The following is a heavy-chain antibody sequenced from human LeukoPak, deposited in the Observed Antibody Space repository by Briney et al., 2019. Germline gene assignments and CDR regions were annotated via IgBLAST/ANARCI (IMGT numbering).Heavy chain of an antibody. CDR2: ITARGTTT. V-gene: IGHV3-23*01. Sequence: PGGSPRLSCAASGFTFSKYAMTWVRQAPGKGLEWVSAITARGTTTYYADSVKGRFTISRDDSKNTLSLQMDSLSAEDTALYYCAKYISDSGAYYAFDYWGQGTLVTVSS. CDR1: GFTFSKYA. CDR3: AKYISDSGAYYAFDY. J-gene: IGHJ4*02. D-gene: IGHD3-10*01.